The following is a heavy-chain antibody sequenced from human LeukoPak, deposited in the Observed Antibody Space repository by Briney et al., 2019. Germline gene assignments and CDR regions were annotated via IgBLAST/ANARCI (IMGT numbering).Heavy chain of an antibody. V-gene: IGHV3-9*01. CDR1: GFTFDDYA. Sequence: GGSLRLSCAASGFTFDDYAMHWVRQAPGKGLEWVSGISWNSGSIGYADSVKGRFTISRDNAKNSLYLQMNSLRAEDTALYYCAKAVVAATRPDWFDPWGQGTLVTVSS. CDR2: ISWNSGSI. D-gene: IGHD2-15*01. CDR3: AKAVVAATRPDWFDP. J-gene: IGHJ5*02.